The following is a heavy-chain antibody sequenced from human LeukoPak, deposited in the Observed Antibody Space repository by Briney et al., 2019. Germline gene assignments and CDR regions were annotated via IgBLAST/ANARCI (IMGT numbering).Heavy chain of an antibody. D-gene: IGHD4-11*01. CDR1: GGTFSSYA. V-gene: IGHV1-69*13. CDR3: ARVRVTTHYYYYYYMDV. CDR2: IIPIFGTV. Sequence: SVKVSCKASGGTFSSYAISWVRQAPGQGLEWMGGIIPIFGTVNYAQEFQGRVTITADESTSTAYMELSSLRSEDTAVYYCARVRVTTHYYYYYYMDVWGKGTTVTVSS. J-gene: IGHJ6*03.